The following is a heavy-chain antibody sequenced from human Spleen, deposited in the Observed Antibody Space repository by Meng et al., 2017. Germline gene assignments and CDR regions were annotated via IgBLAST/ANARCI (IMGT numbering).Heavy chain of an antibody. D-gene: IGHD4-11*01. CDR3: ARGPTTMAHDFDY. J-gene: IGHJ4*02. CDR1: GGSFSDYY. Sequence: HVQLKQWGAGMLKPSETLSLTCGVSGGSFSDYYWSWIRQPPGKGLEWIGEINHSGSTNYNPSLESRATISVDTSQNNLSLKLSSVTAADSAVYYCARGPTTMAHDFDYWGQGTLVTVSS. CDR2: INHSGST. V-gene: IGHV4-34*01.